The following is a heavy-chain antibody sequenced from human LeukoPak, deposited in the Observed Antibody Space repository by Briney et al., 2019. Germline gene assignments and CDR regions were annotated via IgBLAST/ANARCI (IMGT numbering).Heavy chain of an antibody. CDR3: AAHAVTNYYYYMDV. CDR2: IRYDGSNK. V-gene: IGHV3-30*02. CDR1: GFSFSTYA. J-gene: IGHJ6*03. D-gene: IGHD4-17*01. Sequence: GGSLRLSCAASGFSFSTYAMHWVRQAPGKGLEWVAFIRYDGSNKYYADSVKGRFTISRDNSKNTLYLQMNSLRAEDTAVYYCAAHAVTNYYYYMDVWGKGTTVTVSS.